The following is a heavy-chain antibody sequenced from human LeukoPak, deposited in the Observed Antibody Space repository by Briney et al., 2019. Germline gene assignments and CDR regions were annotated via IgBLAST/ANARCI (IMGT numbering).Heavy chain of an antibody. CDR1: GFTFSNFW. V-gene: IGHV3-7*01. CDR3: ARDDFWSGKPFDY. J-gene: IGHJ4*02. CDR2: IKQDGSEK. Sequence: PGESLRLSCTASGFTFSNFWMSWVRQAPGKGLEWVANIKQDGSEKYYVDSVKGRFTISRDNAKNSLYLQMNSLRAEDTAVYYCARDDFWSGKPFDYWGQGTLVTVSS. D-gene: IGHD3-3*01.